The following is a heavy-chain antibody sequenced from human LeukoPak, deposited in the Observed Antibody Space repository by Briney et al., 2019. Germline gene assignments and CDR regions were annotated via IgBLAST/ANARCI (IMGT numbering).Heavy chain of an antibody. V-gene: IGHV3-21*01. CDR2: ISSAGSYI. CDR3: ARDFVIHTAVAYYFDS. D-gene: IGHD5-18*01. Sequence: GGSLRLSCAASGFTFSSYSMNWVRQAPGKGLEWVSFISSAGSYIYYADSMKGRFTISRDNAKNSLYLQMNSLRAEDMAVYYCARDFVIHTAVAYYFDSWGQGTLVTVSS. J-gene: IGHJ4*02. CDR1: GFTFSSYS.